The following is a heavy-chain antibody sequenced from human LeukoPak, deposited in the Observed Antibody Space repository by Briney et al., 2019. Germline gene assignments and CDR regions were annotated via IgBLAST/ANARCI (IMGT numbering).Heavy chain of an antibody. Sequence: SQTLSLTCTVSGGSISSGGYYWSWIRQHPGKGLEWIGYIYYSGSTYHNPSLKSRVTISVDTSKNQFSLKLSSVTAADTAVYYCARVKVRGVISRPSDFDYWGQGTLVTVSS. J-gene: IGHJ4*02. D-gene: IGHD3-10*01. CDR2: IYYSGST. CDR1: GGSISSGGYY. CDR3: ARVKVRGVISRPSDFDY. V-gene: IGHV4-31*03.